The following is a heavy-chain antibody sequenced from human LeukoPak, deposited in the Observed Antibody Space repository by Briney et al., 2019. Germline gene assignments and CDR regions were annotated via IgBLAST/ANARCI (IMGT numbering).Heavy chain of an antibody. Sequence: SETLSLTCTVSGGSISSSSYYWGRIRQPPGKGLEWIGSIYYSGSTYYNPSLRSRVIISVDTSKNQFSLKLSSVTAADTAVYYCARHCGHCSSYYFDYWGQGTLVTVSS. V-gene: IGHV4-39*01. CDR1: GGSISSSSYY. CDR2: IYYSGST. J-gene: IGHJ4*02. CDR3: ARHCGHCSSYYFDY. D-gene: IGHD2-2*03.